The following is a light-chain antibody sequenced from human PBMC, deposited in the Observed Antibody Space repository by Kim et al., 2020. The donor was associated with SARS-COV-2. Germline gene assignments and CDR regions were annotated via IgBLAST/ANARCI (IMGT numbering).Light chain of an antibody. V-gene: IGLV2-14*03. J-gene: IGLJ2*01. CDR2: DVS. Sequence: GQSITISCTGTSSDVGGYNYVAWYQQHPGKAPKLMIFDVSNRPSGVSNRFSGSKSGNTASLTISGLQAEDEADYYCSSYTRRTTVAFGGVTKLTVL. CDR3: SSYTRRTTVA. CDR1: SSDVGGYNY.